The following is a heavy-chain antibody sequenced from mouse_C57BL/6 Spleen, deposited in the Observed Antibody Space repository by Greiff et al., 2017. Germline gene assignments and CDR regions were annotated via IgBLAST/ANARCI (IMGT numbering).Heavy chain of an antibody. Sequence: VQLKQSGPGLVKPSQSLSLTCSVTGYSITSGYYWNWIRQFPGNKLEWMGYISYDGSNNYNPSLKNRISITRDTSKNQFFLKLNSVTTEDTATYYCASRAYGYYFDYWGQGTTLTVSS. CDR3: ASRAYGYYFDY. CDR2: ISYDGSN. CDR1: GYSITSGYY. V-gene: IGHV3-6*01. J-gene: IGHJ2*01. D-gene: IGHD2-2*01.